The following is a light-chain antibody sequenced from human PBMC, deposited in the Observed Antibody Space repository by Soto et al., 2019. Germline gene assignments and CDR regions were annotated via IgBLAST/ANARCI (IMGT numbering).Light chain of an antibody. CDR1: QNVLYSSNNKNY. Sequence: DIVMTQSPDSLAVSLGERATINCRSSQNVLYSSNNKNYLAWYQQRPGQPPNLLIYWASTRGSGVPDRFSGSGSGTNFTLTISSLQAEDVAVYYCQQYYSTPFTFGPGTKVDIK. CDR2: WAS. V-gene: IGKV4-1*01. J-gene: IGKJ3*01. CDR3: QQYYSTPFT.